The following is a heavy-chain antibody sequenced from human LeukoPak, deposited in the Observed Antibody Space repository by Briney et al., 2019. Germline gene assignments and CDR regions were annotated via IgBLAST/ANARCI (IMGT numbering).Heavy chain of an antibody. CDR1: GGTFSSYA. Sequence: SVKVSCKASGGTFSSYAIIWVRQAPGQGLEWMGRIIPILGIANYAQKFQGRVTITADKSTSAAYMELSSLRSEDTAVYYCARDLGFVEMATAPFDYWGQGTLVTVSS. CDR2: IIPILGIA. D-gene: IGHD5-18*01. CDR3: ARDLGFVEMATAPFDY. V-gene: IGHV1-69*04. J-gene: IGHJ4*02.